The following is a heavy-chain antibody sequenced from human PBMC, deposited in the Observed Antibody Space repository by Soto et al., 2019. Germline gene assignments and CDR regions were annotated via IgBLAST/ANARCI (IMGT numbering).Heavy chain of an antibody. D-gene: IGHD3-22*01. CDR2: IYYSGST. V-gene: IGHV4-30-4*01. CDR3: ARGDYYDSSPMYYFDY. Sequence: SETLSLTCTVSGGAISSGDYSWTWIRNPPGKGLEWIGYIYYSGSTYYNPSLKSRVTISVDTSKNQFSLKLSSVTAADTAVYYCARGDYYDSSPMYYFDYWGQGTLGTVSS. CDR1: GGAISSGDYS. J-gene: IGHJ4*02.